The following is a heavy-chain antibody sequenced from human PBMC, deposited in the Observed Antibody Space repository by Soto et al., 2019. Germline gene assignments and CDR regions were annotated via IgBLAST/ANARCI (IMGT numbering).Heavy chain of an antibody. V-gene: IGHV3-23*01. CDR2: ISGSAGST. CDR1: GFTFSSYA. J-gene: IGHJ4*02. CDR3: AKDFLIVVAGTYVDY. Sequence: EVQLLESGGGLVQPGGSLRLSCAASGFTFSSYAMSWVRQAPGKGLEWVSAISGSAGSTYYADSVKGRFTISRDNSKNTLYLQMNSLRAEDTALYYCAKDFLIVVAGTYVDYWGQGTLVTVSS. D-gene: IGHD6-19*01.